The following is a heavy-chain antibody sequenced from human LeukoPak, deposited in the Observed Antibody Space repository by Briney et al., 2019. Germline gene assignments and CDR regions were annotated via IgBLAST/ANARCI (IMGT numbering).Heavy chain of an antibody. D-gene: IGHD3-10*01. CDR2: IYPGDSDT. CDR3: ARQDGSGLYYFDY. J-gene: IGHJ4*02. V-gene: IGHV5-51*01. Sequence: GESLKISCKPSGYNFATYWIAWVRQMPGKGLEWVGVIYPGDSDTRYSPSFQGQVTISADKSISTAFLQWNSLKASDTAMYYCARQDGSGLYYFDYWGQGTLVTVSS. CDR1: GYNFATYW.